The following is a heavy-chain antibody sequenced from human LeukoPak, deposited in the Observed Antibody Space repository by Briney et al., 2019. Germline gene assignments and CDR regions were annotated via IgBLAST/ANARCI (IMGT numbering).Heavy chain of an antibody. CDR3: ARRGRAAAANFDY. D-gene: IGHD6-13*01. CDR1: GGSVSFYY. CDR2: VYYTGNT. J-gene: IGHJ4*02. Sequence: SETLSLTCTVSGGSVSFYYWNWIRQPPGKGLEWIRYVYYTGNTNYNPSLKSRVTISVDTSKHQFSLKLSSVTAADTAVYYCARRGRAAAANFDYWGQGTLVTVSS. V-gene: IGHV4-59*08.